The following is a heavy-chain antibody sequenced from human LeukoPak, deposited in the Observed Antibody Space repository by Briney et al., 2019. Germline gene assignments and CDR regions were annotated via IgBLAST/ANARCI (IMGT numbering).Heavy chain of an antibody. J-gene: IGHJ3*02. D-gene: IGHD6-19*01. Sequence: ASVKVSCKASGYTFTSYYMHWVRQAPGQGLEWMGWISAYNGNTNYAQKLQGRVTMTTDTSTSTAYMELRSLRSDDTAVYYCAREGEYSSGWYRRMDAFDIWGQGTMVTVSS. CDR1: GYTFTSYY. CDR3: AREGEYSSGWYRRMDAFDI. V-gene: IGHV1-18*04. CDR2: ISAYNGNT.